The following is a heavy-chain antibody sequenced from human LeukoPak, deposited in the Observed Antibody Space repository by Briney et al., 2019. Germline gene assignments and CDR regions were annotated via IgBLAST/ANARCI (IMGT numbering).Heavy chain of an antibody. CDR1: GFTFSSYA. J-gene: IGHJ4*02. CDR3: AHGSMYQLDY. V-gene: IGHV3-23*01. D-gene: IGHD2-2*01. Sequence: GGSLRLSCVASGFTFSSYAMSWVRQAPGKGLEWVSGISGGNSNTYYADSVKGRFTISRDDSKNTLYLQMNSLRAEDTAVYYCAHGSMYQLDYWGQGTLVTVSS. CDR2: ISGGNSNT.